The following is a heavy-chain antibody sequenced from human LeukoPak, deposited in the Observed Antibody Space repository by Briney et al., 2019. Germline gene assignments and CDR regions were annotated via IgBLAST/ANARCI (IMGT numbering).Heavy chain of an antibody. J-gene: IGHJ3*02. CDR2: ISGSGGST. CDR1: GFTFSSYA. Sequence: PGGSLRLSCAASGFTFSSYAMSWVRQAPGKGLEWVSAISGSGGSTYYADSVKGRFTTSRDNSKNTLYLQMNSLRAEDTAVYYCAKQGERITMIVVVIGAFDIWGQGTMVTVSS. D-gene: IGHD3-22*01. CDR3: AKQGERITMIVVVIGAFDI. V-gene: IGHV3-23*01.